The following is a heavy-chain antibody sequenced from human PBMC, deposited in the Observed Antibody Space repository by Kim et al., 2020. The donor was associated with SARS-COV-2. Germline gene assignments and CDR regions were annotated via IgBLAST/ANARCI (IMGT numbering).Heavy chain of an antibody. J-gene: IGHJ6*03. CDR3: AKGFPSNYVAGYYYYMDV. V-gene: IGHV3-30*18. CDR1: GFTFSSYG. D-gene: IGHD4-4*01. CDR2: ISYDGSNK. Sequence: GGSLRLSCAASGFTFSSYGMHWVRQAPGKGLEWVAVISYDGSNKYYADSVKGRFTISRDNSKNTLYLQMNSLRAEDTAVYYCAKGFPSNYVAGYYYYMDVWGKGTTVTVSS.